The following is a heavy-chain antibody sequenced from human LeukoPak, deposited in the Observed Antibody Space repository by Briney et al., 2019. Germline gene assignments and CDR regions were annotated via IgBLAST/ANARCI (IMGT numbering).Heavy chain of an antibody. CDR1: GFTFSSYA. Sequence: SGGSLRLSCAASGFTFSSYAMSWVRQAPGKGLEWVSAISGSGGSTYYADSVKGRFTISRDNSKNTLYLQMNSLRAEDTAVYYCVKVPASSSWDYYFDYWGQGTLVTVSS. V-gene: IGHV3-23*01. CDR2: ISGSGGST. CDR3: VKVPASSSWDYYFDY. D-gene: IGHD6-13*01. J-gene: IGHJ4*02.